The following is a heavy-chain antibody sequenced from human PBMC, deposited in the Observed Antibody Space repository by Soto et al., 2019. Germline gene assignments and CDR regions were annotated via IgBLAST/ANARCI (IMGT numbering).Heavy chain of an antibody. Sequence: GGSLRLSCAASGFPFISYWMSWVRQAPGKGLERVANIKQDGSEKYYVDSVKGRFTISRDNAKNSLYLQMNSLRAEDTAVYYCARAQYWGQGTLVTVSS. CDR3: ARAQY. J-gene: IGHJ4*02. V-gene: IGHV3-7*01. CDR2: IKQDGSEK. CDR1: GFPFISYW.